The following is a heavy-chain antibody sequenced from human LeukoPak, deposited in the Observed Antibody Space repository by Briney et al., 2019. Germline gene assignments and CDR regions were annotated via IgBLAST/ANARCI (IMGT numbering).Heavy chain of an antibody. CDR2: ISSSGSTI. Sequence: GGSLRLSCAASGFTFSDYYMSWIRQAPGKGLEWVSYISSSGSTIYYADSVKGRFTISRDNAKNSLYLQMNSLRAEDTAVYYCARDSVEYSSSSHAFDIWGQGTMVTVSS. J-gene: IGHJ3*02. V-gene: IGHV3-11*04. CDR3: ARDSVEYSSSSHAFDI. D-gene: IGHD6-6*01. CDR1: GFTFSDYY.